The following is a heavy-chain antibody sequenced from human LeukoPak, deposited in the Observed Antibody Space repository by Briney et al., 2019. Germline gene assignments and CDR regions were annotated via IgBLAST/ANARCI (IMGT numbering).Heavy chain of an antibody. CDR2: INPNSGGT. CDR1: GYTFTGYY. J-gene: IGHJ6*03. Sequence: ASVKVSCKTSGYTFTGYYIHWVRQAPGQGLEWMGWINPNSGGTNYAQKFQGRVTMTRDTSISTAYMELSRLRSDDTAVYYCARDGGSGSYPYYYMDVWGKGTTVTISS. D-gene: IGHD3-10*01. V-gene: IGHV1-2*02. CDR3: ARDGGSGSYPYYYMDV.